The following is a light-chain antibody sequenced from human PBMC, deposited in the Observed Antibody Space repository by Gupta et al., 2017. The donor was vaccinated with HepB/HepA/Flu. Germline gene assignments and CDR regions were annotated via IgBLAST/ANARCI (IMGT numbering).Light chain of an antibody. CDR2: DDT. CDR1: NIGSKV. Sequence: SYVLTQPPSVSVAPGKTATITCGGNNIGSKVVHWYQQRPGPAPVLVVYDDTDRPSGISERFSGSNSGTTATLNITRLEAGDEADYYWKAWDTSSDHEVFGTGTKLTVL. V-gene: IGLV3-21*03. CDR3: KAWDTSSDHEV. J-gene: IGLJ1*01.